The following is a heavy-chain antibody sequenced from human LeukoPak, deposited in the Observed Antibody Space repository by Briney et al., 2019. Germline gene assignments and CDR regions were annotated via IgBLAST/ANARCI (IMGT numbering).Heavy chain of an antibody. CDR1: GFTFXXXX. J-gene: IGHJ4*02. V-gene: IGHV3-48*02. CDR3: ARDVRWLRFVFDN. Sequence: GGSLRLSCAASGFTFXXXXXXWVRQAPXXXXXXXXXITSSGXXMXXXXXVXXXXTISRDNAKNSLYLEMNSLRDEDTAVYYCARDVRWLRFVFDNWGQGTLVTVSS. CDR2: ITSSGXXM. D-gene: IGHD5-12*01.